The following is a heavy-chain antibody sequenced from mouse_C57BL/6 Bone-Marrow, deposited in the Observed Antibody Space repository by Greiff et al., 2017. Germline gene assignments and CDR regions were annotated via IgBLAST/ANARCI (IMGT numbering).Heavy chain of an antibody. Sequence: EVKLMESGGGLVPPGGSLKLSCAASGFTFSDYYMYWVRQTPEKRLEWVAYISNGGGSTYYPDTVKGRFTISRDNAKNTLYLQMSRLKSEDTAMYYCARRIYYDYDGTMDYWGQGTSVTVSS. V-gene: IGHV5-12*01. CDR1: GFTFSDYY. J-gene: IGHJ4*01. CDR2: ISNGGGST. CDR3: ARRIYYDYDGTMDY. D-gene: IGHD2-4*01.